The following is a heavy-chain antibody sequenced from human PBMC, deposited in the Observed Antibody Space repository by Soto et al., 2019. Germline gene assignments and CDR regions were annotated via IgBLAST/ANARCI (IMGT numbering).Heavy chain of an antibody. V-gene: IGHV4-59*01. CDR3: ARDRGDGGDY. CDR2: IYYRGST. J-gene: IGHJ4*02. CDR1: GGSISNYY. D-gene: IGHD3-10*01. Sequence: QVQLQESGPGLVKPSETLSLTCTVSGGSISNYYWSWIRQPPGKGLEWIGYIYYRGSTNYNPSLKSRVTISVDTSKNQFSLNLSSVTAADTAVYYCARDRGDGGDYWGQGTLVTVSS.